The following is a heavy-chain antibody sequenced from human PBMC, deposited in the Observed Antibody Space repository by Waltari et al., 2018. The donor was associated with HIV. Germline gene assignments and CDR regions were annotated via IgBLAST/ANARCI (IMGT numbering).Heavy chain of an antibody. CDR1: GFTFSSYS. J-gene: IGHJ2*01. Sequence: SLRLSCAASGFTFSSYSMNWVRQAPEKGLEWVSYISSSSSTIYSADSVKGRFTISRDNAKNSLYLQMNSLRAEDTAVYYCARSKYSSSSGFDLWGRGTLVTVSS. D-gene: IGHD6-6*01. CDR3: ARSKYSSSSGFDL. V-gene: IGHV3-48*01. CDR2: ISSSSSTI.